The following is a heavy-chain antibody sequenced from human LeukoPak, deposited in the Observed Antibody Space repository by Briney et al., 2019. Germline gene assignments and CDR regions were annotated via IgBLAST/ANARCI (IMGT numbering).Heavy chain of an antibody. CDR2: ISWNSGSI. D-gene: IGHD3-10*01. CDR1: GFTFDDYA. CDR3: AKDSLWFGESYAFDI. J-gene: IGHJ3*02. Sequence: PGGSLRLSCAASGFTFDDYAMHWVRQAPGKGLEWVSGISWNSGSIGYADSVKGRFTISRDNAKNSLYLQMNSLRAEDTALYYCAKDSLWFGESYAFDIWGQGTMVTVSS. V-gene: IGHV3-9*01.